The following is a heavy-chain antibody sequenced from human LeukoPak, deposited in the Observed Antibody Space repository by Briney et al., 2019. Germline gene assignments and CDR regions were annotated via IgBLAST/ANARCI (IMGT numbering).Heavy chain of an antibody. D-gene: IGHD3-3*01. CDR1: GFTFSSYV. Sequence: QSGGSLRLSCAASGFTFSSYVMHWVRQAPGKGLEWVAIISYDGSNEYYADSVKGRFTISRDNSKNTLYLQMNSLRAADTAVYYCARGGIGGGSYYYYMDVWGEGTTVIVSS. CDR2: ISYDGSNE. V-gene: IGHV3-30*04. J-gene: IGHJ6*03. CDR3: ARGGIGGGSYYYYMDV.